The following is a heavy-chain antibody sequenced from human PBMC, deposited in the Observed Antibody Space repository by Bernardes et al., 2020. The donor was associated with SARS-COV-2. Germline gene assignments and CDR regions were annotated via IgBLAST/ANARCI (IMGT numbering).Heavy chain of an antibody. CDR3: WGTQREYGDYGPFDF. CDR2: VKSKVEGGTT. Sequence: GGSLRLSCVASGFAFSNAWMSWVRQAPGRGLEWVGRVKSKVEGGTTDYSAPVKGRFTISRDDSQNTLYMQMNSLEIEDTGIYYCWGTQREYGDYGPFDFWGRGTMVTVSS. J-gene: IGHJ3*01. D-gene: IGHD4-17*01. V-gene: IGHV3-15*01. CDR1: GFAFSNAW.